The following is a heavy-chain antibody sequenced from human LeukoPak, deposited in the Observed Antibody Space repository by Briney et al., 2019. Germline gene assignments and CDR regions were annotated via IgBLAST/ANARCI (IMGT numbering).Heavy chain of an antibody. CDR3: ASVGATTLGPDY. Sequence: KPSETLSLTCTVSGGSITNYYWAWIRQPPGKGLEWIGNIYYTGGTKYNPSLRSRVTISVDPSKNQFSLKLSSVTAADTAVYYCASVGATTLGPDYWGQGTLVTDSS. CDR2: IYYTGGT. CDR1: GGSITNYY. D-gene: IGHD1-26*01. V-gene: IGHV4-59*08. J-gene: IGHJ4*02.